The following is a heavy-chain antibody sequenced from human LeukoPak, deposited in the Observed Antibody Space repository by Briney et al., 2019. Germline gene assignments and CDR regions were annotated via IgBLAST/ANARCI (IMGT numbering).Heavy chain of an antibody. CDR3: EKDLFPLSEYSSGCPDY. D-gene: IGHD6-19*01. Sequence: GGSLRLSCAASGFTFSSYGMHWVRQAPGRGLEWVAVISYDGSNKYYADSVKGRFTISRDNSKNTLYLQMNSLRAEDTAVYYCEKDLFPLSEYSSGCPDYWGQGTLVTVSS. V-gene: IGHV3-30*18. CDR1: GFTFSSYG. J-gene: IGHJ4*02. CDR2: ISYDGSNK.